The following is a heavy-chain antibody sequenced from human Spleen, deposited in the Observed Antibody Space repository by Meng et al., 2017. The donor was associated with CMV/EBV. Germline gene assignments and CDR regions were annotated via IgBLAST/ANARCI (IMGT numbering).Heavy chain of an antibody. D-gene: IGHD3-3*01. V-gene: IGHV3-7*01. CDR1: GFTFSSYW. CDR3: ARAYDFWSGYAALGPGRMDV. Sequence: GESLKISCAASGFTFSSYWMSWVRQAPGKGLEWVANIKQDGSEKYYVDSVKGRFTISRDNAKNSLYLQMNSLRAEDTAVYYCARAYDFWSGYAALGPGRMDVWGQGTTVTVSS. CDR2: IKQDGSEK. J-gene: IGHJ6*02.